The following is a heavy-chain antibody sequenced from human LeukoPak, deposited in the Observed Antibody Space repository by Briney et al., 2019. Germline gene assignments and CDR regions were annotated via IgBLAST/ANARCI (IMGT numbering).Heavy chain of an antibody. J-gene: IGHJ4*02. CDR3: ARDTAGTFDY. CDR2: IFYTGTT. CDR1: GGSISTYY. V-gene: IGHV4-59*01. Sequence: SETLSLSCTVSGGSISTYYWTWIRQPPGKGLEWIGYIFYTGTTHYNPSLESRVTISVDTSKNQFSLRLSSVTAADTAVYYCARDTAGTFDYWGQGTLVTVSS. D-gene: IGHD6-13*01.